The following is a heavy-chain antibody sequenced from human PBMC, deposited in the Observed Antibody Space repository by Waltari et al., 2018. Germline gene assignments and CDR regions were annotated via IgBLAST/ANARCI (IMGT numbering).Heavy chain of an antibody. J-gene: IGHJ4*02. V-gene: IGHV4-38-2*01. D-gene: IGHD3-22*01. Sequence: QVQLQESGPGLVKPSETLSLTCAVSGYSLSSGYYWGWIRQPPGKGLEYIGYISGSSGSTYYNPSLRSRVTISKDTSKNQFSLKLSSVTAADTAVYYCARHSYNDRGYYNLDYWGQGVLVTVSS. CDR2: ISGSSGST. CDR1: GYSLSSGYY. CDR3: ARHSYNDRGYYNLDY.